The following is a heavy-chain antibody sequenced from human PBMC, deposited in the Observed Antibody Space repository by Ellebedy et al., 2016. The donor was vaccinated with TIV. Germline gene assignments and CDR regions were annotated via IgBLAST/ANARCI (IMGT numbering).Heavy chain of an antibody. V-gene: IGHV3-23*01. CDR2: FGGRSTTT. Sequence: GGSLRLSXEASGFTFSSYAMSWLRQAPGKGLEWVSVFGGRSTTTYYADSVKGRFTISRDNSKNTLFLQMNGLRGDDTARYYCAKISPTHRGAFDIWGQGTMVTVSS. CDR3: AKISPTHRGAFDI. CDR1: GFTFSSYA. D-gene: IGHD3-3*02. J-gene: IGHJ3*02.